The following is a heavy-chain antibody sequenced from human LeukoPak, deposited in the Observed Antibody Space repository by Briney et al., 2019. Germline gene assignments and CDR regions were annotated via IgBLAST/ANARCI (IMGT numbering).Heavy chain of an antibody. J-gene: IGHJ3*02. Sequence: PSQTMSPTCAVYAGSFSGFYWRCIRQPPGKLREWIGEINHSGSTNYNPSLKSRVTISVDTSKNRFSLKLSSVTAADTAVYYCARDYDSRLDAFDIWGQGTMVTVSS. CDR2: INHSGST. D-gene: IGHD3-22*01. CDR3: ARDYDSRLDAFDI. CDR1: AGSFSGFY. V-gene: IGHV4-34*01.